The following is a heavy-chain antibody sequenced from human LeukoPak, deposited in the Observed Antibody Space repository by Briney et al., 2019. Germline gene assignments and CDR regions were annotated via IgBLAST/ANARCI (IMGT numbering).Heavy chain of an antibody. D-gene: IGHD1-26*01. CDR3: ARRWELDF. J-gene: IGHJ4*02. CDR1: GYTFSNYG. V-gene: IGHV1-18*01. CDR2: ISGYDGNI. Sequence: ASVKVSCKASGYTFSNYGMTWVRQAPGQGLEWLGWISGYDGNINYAQKFEDRVTLSTDTSTSTAYMDLTNLRSDDTAVYYCARRWELDFWGQGTLVTVPS.